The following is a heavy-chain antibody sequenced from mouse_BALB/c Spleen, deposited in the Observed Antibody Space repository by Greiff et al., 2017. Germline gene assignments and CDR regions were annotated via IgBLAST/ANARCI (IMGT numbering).Heavy chain of an antibody. D-gene: IGHD1-1*01. J-gene: IGHJ3*01. CDR1: GFTFSSYA. CDR3: ARGDGSSFAWFAY. CDR2: ISSGGST. V-gene: IGHV5-6-5*01. Sequence: DVKLVESGGGLVKPGGSLKLSCAASGFTFSSYAMSWVRQTPEKRLEWVASISSGGSTYYPDSVKGRFTISRDNARNILYLQMSSLRSEDTAMYYCARGDGSSFAWFAYWGQGTLVTVSA.